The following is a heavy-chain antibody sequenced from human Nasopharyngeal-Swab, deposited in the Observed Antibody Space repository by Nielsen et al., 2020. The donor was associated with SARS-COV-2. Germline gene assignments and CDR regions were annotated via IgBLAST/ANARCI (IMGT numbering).Heavy chain of an antibody. CDR2: ISYDGSNK. Sequence: GGSLRLSCAASGFTFSSYGMHWVRQAPGKGLEWVAVISYDGSNKYYADSVKGRFTISRDNSKNTLYLQMNSLRAEDTAVYYCARSPVTGIDRRSLNPWGQGTLVTVSS. D-gene: IGHD1-14*01. J-gene: IGHJ5*02. CDR3: ARSPVTGIDRRSLNP. V-gene: IGHV3-30*03. CDR1: GFTFSSYG.